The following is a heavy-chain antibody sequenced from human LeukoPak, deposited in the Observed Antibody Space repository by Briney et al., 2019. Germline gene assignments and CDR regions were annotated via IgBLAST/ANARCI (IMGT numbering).Heavy chain of an antibody. V-gene: IGHV4-59*08. CDR1: GGSISSYY. J-gene: IGHJ5*02. Sequence: SETLSLTCTVSGGSISSYYWSWIRQPPGKGLEWIGYIYYSGSTNYNPSLKSRVTISVDTSKNQFSLKLSSVTAADTAVYYCARRIAAAGTGWFDPWGQGTLVTVSS. CDR3: ARRIAAAGTGWFDP. D-gene: IGHD6-13*01. CDR2: IYYSGST.